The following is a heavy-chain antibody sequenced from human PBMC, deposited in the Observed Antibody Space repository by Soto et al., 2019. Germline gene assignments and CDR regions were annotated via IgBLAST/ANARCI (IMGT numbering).Heavy chain of an antibody. CDR1: GGSVSSGSYY. D-gene: IGHD4-17*01. V-gene: IGHV4-61*01. J-gene: IGHJ4*02. CDR2: IYYSGST. CDR3: ARVRLLDYGYYDRGYYFDY. Sequence: SETLSLTCTVSGGSVSSGSYYWSWIRQPPGKGLEWIGYIYYSGSTNYNPSLKSRVTISVETSKNQFSLRLSSVTAAETAVYYCARVRLLDYGYYDRGYYFDYWGQGTLVTVSS.